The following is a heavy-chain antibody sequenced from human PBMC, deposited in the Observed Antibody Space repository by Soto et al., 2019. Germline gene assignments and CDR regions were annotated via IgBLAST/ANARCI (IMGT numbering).Heavy chain of an antibody. CDR2: IYYSGTT. V-gene: IGHV4-39*01. CDR3: ARSISVAMDF. Sequence: QLQLQESGPGLVKPSETLSLTCTVSGGSISSSSYHWGWIRQPPGKGLEWIGSIYYSGTTYYNPSLKSRVTISVDTSMNQFSLKLSSVTAADTAVYYCARSISVAMDFWGQGTLVTVSS. D-gene: IGHD6-19*01. CDR1: GGSISSSSYH. J-gene: IGHJ4*02.